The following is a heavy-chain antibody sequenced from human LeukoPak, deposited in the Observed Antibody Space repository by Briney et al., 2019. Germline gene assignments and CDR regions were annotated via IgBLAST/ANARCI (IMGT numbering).Heavy chain of an antibody. V-gene: IGHV3-11*01. Sequence: GGSLRLSCAASGFTFSDYHMSWIRQAPGKGLEWVSDIGGSGNTIYYTDSVKGRFTISRDNAKNSLYLQMNSLRAEDTAVYYCARDYRWGQGTLVTVSS. CDR1: GFTFSDYH. CDR2: IGGSGNTI. J-gene: IGHJ5*02. CDR3: ARDYR.